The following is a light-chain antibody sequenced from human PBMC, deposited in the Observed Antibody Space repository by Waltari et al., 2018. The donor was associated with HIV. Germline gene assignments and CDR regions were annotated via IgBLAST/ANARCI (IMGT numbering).Light chain of an antibody. J-gene: IGLJ3*02. CDR3: AAWDDSLSGPV. Sequence: QSVLTQPPSASGTPGQRVTISCSGSSSNIGNNYVYWYHQLPGTAPNILIYMSNPRPAGGPDRVSGSKSGTSASLAISGRRAEDEADYYCAAWDDSLSGPVFGGGTKLTVL. CDR1: SSNIGNNY. CDR2: MSN. V-gene: IGLV1-47*01.